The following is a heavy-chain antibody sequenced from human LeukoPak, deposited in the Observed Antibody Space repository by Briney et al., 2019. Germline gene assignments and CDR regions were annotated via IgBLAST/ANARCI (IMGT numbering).Heavy chain of an antibody. D-gene: IGHD6-19*01. V-gene: IGHV3-48*04. CDR1: GFTFSSYS. CDR2: ISSSGSTI. CDR3: ARSRGVSSGWFDY. J-gene: IGHJ4*02. Sequence: PGGSLRLSCAASGFTFSSYSMNWVRQAPGKGLEWVSYISSSGSTIYYADSVKGRFTISRDNAKNSLYLQMNSLRAEDTAVYYCARSRGVSSGWFDYWGQGTLVTVSS.